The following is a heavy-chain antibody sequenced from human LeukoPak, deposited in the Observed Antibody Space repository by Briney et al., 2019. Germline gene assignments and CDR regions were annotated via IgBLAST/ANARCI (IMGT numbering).Heavy chain of an antibody. D-gene: IGHD5-24*01. CDR1: GLTVSSNY. CDR2: IYSSGST. Sequence: GGSPRLSCAASGLTVSSNYMSWVRQAPGKGLEWVSLIYSSGSTYYADSVKGRFTISRDNSKNTLFLQMNSLTADDTAMYYCTRTSVSGDGYKVGYFDYWGQGTLVTVSS. CDR3: TRTSVSGDGYKVGYFDY. J-gene: IGHJ4*02. V-gene: IGHV3-53*01.